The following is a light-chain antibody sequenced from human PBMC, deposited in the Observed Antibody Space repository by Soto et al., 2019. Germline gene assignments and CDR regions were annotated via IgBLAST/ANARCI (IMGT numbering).Light chain of an antibody. V-gene: IGKV3-15*01. CDR2: GAS. CDR3: QQYDNWPPIT. CDR1: QSVSGN. Sequence: EIIMTQSPATLSVSPGERATLSCRASQSVSGNLAWYQQKPGQAPRLLIYGASTRATGIPARFSGSGSGTEFTLDISRLQSEDFAVYYCQQYDNWPPITFGPGTRVEIK. J-gene: IGKJ3*01.